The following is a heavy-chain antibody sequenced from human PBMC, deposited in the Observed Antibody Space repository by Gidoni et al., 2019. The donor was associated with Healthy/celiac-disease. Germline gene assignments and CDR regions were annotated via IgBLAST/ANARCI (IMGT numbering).Heavy chain of an antibody. CDR3: ARDFITIFGVVIDLGHY. CDR2: ISAYHGNT. Sequence: QVQLVQSGAEVKKPGASVKVSCKASGYTFTRYGISWVRQDPGQGLEWMGWISAYHGNTNYAQKLQGRVTMTTDTSTSTAYMELRSLRSDDTAVYYCARDFITIFGVVIDLGHYWGQGTLVTVSS. D-gene: IGHD3-3*01. V-gene: IGHV1-18*01. J-gene: IGHJ4*02. CDR1: GYTFTRYG.